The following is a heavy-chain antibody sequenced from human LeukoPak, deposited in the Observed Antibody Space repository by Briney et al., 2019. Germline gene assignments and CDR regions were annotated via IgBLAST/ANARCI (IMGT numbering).Heavy chain of an antibody. CDR3: ATYDSSGLLDF. Sequence: ASVNVSCKVSGYNLTELSIHWVRQAPGKGLEWVGGFDPADGKTIYAQKFQGRVTMTEDTSRDTAYMELSSLRSEDTALYYCATYDSSGLLDFWGQGTRVTVSS. V-gene: IGHV1-24*01. D-gene: IGHD3-22*01. CDR1: GYNLTELS. J-gene: IGHJ4*02. CDR2: FDPADGKT.